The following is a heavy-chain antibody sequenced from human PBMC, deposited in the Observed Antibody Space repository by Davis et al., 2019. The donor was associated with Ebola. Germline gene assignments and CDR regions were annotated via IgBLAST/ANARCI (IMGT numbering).Heavy chain of an antibody. V-gene: IGHV3-15*01. CDR1: GFTFSSYA. J-gene: IGHJ6*02. CDR3: TTDYQEYYYYYGMDV. Sequence: GESLKISCAASGFTFSSYAMSWVRQAPGKGLEWVGFIRSKAYGGTTDYAAPVKGRFTISRDDSKNTLYLQMNCLKTEDTAVYYCTTDYQEYYYYYGMDVWGQGTTVTVSS. CDR2: IRSKAYGGTT. D-gene: IGHD2-2*01.